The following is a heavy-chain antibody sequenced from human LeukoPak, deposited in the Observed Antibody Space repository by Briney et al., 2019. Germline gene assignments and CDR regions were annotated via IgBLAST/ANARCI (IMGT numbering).Heavy chain of an antibody. J-gene: IGHJ6*02. V-gene: IGHV1-18*01. CDR2: ISAYNGNT. D-gene: IGHD3-10*01. Sequence: ASVKVSCKASGYTFTSYGIRWVRQAPGQGLEWMGWISAYNGNTNYAQKLQGRVTMTTDTSTSTAYMELRSLRSDDTAVYYCASGTITMVRGVYYYYGMDVWGQGTTVIVSS. CDR1: GYTFTSYG. CDR3: ASGTITMVRGVYYYYGMDV.